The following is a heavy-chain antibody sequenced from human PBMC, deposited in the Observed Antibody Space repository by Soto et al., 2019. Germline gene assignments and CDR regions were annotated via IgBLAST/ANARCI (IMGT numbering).Heavy chain of an antibody. CDR2: MSYDGSDT. Sequence: AGSLRLSCVGSGFIFSNNGMHWVRQTPGKGLEWVAFMSYDGSDTFYADSVKGRFTISRDNSKNTLFLHMSNLRPEDTAMYYCTIVRVADSALDHWDQGTLVTVSS. D-gene: IGHD3-10*02. J-gene: IGHJ4*02. CDR3: TIVRVADSALDH. CDR1: GFIFSNNG. V-gene: IGHV3-30*02.